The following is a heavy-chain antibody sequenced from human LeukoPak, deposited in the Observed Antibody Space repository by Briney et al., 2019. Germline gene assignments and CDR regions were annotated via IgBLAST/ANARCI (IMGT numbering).Heavy chain of an antibody. V-gene: IGHV4-59*01. CDR3: ATGAKRVRGAMMSDY. Sequence: SETLSLTCTVSGGSISSYYWSWIRQPPGKGLEWIGYIYYSGSTNYNPSLKSRVTISVDTSKNQFSLKLSSVTAADTAVYYCATGAKRVRGAMMSDYWGQGTLVTVSS. J-gene: IGHJ4*02. CDR2: IYYSGST. CDR1: GGSISSYY. D-gene: IGHD3-10*01.